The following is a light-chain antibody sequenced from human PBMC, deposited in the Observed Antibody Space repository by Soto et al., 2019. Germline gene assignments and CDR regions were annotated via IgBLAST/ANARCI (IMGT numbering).Light chain of an antibody. CDR2: EVS. CDR1: SSDVGGYNY. Sequence: QSALTQPASVSLSPGQSITISGTGTSSDVGGYNYVSWYQQQSGKAPKLMIHEVSNRPSGVSNRFSGSKSGNTASLTISGLQAEDEADYYCSSYTSSRAYVFGIGTKVTVL. J-gene: IGLJ1*01. CDR3: SSYTSSRAYV. V-gene: IGLV2-14*01.